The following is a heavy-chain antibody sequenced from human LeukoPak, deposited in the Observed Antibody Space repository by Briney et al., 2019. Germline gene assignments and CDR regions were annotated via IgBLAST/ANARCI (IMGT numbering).Heavy chain of an antibody. Sequence: ASVKVSCKASGYTFTSYAIQWVRQAPGQRLEWMGWINAGHGNTKYSQNFQGRVTITRDTSASTAYMELSSLRSEDTAVYYCARGPSRGDGSDYWGQGALVTVSS. CDR1: GYTFTSYA. D-gene: IGHD2-21*02. J-gene: IGHJ4*02. CDR2: INAGHGNT. CDR3: ARGPSRGDGSDY. V-gene: IGHV1-3*01.